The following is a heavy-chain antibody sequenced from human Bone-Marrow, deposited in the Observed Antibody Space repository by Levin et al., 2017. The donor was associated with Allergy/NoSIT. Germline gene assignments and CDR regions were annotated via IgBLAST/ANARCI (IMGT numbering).Heavy chain of an antibody. CDR3: ARGMDKGSFVELDY. CDR2: SRGSGPEK. V-gene: IGHV3-23*01. Sequence: AGGSLRLSCVASGFAETIYAMSWVRQAPGKGLEWVSGSRGSGPEKFYADSVKGRSTISRDNSMSTLHLDMFNLRVEDTAIYYCARGMDKGSFVELDYWGQGTLLTVSS. D-gene: IGHD6-13*01. CDR1: GFAETIYA. J-gene: IGHJ4*02.